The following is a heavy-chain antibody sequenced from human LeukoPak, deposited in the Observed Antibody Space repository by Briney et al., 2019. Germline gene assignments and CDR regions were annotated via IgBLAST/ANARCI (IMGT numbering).Heavy chain of an antibody. V-gene: IGHV1-46*01. CDR1: GYTFTNYY. CDR3: TRVLLRSKKYFDL. CDR2: INPSGGGT. D-gene: IGHD3-22*01. J-gene: IGHJ4*02. Sequence: ASVKVSCKASGYTFTNYYIHWVRQAPGQGLEWMGIINPSGGGTTYAEKFQGRVTMTMDMSTSTVYMELSSLRSEDSAVYYCTRVLLRSKKYFDLWGQGTLVIVSS.